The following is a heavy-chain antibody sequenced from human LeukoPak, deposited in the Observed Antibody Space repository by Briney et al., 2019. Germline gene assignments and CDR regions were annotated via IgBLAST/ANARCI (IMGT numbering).Heavy chain of an antibody. CDR2: ISSSSSYI. CDR1: GFTFSSYS. CDR3: ARVPYYYDSSGYYFYFDY. D-gene: IGHD3-22*01. J-gene: IGHJ4*02. Sequence: PGGSLRLSCAASGFTFSSYSMNWVRQAPGKGLEWVSSISSSSSYIYYADSVKGRSTISRDNAKNSLYLQMNSLRAEDTAVYYCARVPYYYDSSGYYFYFDYWGQGTLVTVSS. V-gene: IGHV3-21*01.